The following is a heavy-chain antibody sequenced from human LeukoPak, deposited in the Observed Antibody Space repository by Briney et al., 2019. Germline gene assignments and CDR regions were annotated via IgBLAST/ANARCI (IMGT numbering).Heavy chain of an antibody. CDR2: INTDGRST. J-gene: IGHJ4*02. Sequence: PGGSLRLSCAASGFSFSSYWMHWVRQAPGKGLVWVSRINTDGRSTSYADSVKGRFTISRDNAKNTLYLQMSSLRADDAAVYYCARGYCSGGTCYSAMLFDYWGQGTLVTVSS. V-gene: IGHV3-74*01. CDR1: GFSFSSYW. CDR3: ARGYCSGGTCYSAMLFDY. D-gene: IGHD2-15*01.